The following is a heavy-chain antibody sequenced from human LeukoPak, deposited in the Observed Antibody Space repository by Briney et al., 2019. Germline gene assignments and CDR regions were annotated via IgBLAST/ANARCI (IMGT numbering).Heavy chain of an antibody. J-gene: IGHJ6*02. V-gene: IGHV4-59*08. D-gene: IGHD2-2*02. CDR3: ARLRGYCSSTSCYTAYYYYGMDV. Sequence: PSETLSLTCTVSGGSLSSYYWSWIRQPPGKGLEWIGYIYYSGSTNYNPSLKSRVTISVDTSKNQFSLKLSSVTAADTAVYYCARLRGYCSSTSCYTAYYYYGMDVWGQGTTVTVSS. CDR1: GGSLSSYY. CDR2: IYYSGST.